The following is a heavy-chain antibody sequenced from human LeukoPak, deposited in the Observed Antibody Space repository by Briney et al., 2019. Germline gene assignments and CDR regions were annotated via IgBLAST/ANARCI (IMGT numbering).Heavy chain of an antibody. Sequence: GESLKISCKGSGYSFTSYWIGWVRQMPGKGLEWMGIIYPGDSDTRYSPSFQGQVTISADKSISTAYLQWSSLKASDTAMYYCARLRPEPYYYGSGSLYYFDYWGQGTLVTVSS. D-gene: IGHD3-10*01. CDR2: IYPGDSDT. CDR3: ARLRPEPYYYGSGSLYYFDY. V-gene: IGHV5-51*01. J-gene: IGHJ4*02. CDR1: GYSFTSYW.